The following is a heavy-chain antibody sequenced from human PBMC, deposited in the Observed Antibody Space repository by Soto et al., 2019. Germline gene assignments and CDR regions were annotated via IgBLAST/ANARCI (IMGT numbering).Heavy chain of an antibody. Sequence: GGSLRLSCAASGFTFDDYAMHWVRQAPGKGLEWVSGISWNSGSIGYADSVKGRFTISRDNAKNSLYLQMNSLRSEDTALYYCAKDMGYDLSPLGYFDYWGQGTLVTVSS. CDR1: GFTFDDYA. V-gene: IGHV3-9*01. CDR3: AKDMGYDLSPLGYFDY. D-gene: IGHD5-12*01. J-gene: IGHJ4*02. CDR2: ISWNSGSI.